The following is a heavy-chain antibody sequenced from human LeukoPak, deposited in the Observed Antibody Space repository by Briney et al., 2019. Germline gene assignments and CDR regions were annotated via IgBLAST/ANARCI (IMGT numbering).Heavy chain of an antibody. V-gene: IGHV3-23*01. CDR1: GFTFSSYA. J-gene: IGHJ3*02. D-gene: IGHD6-13*01. CDR3: AKHVSSSSWIDAFDI. CDR2: ISGSGGST. Sequence: GGSLRPSCAASGFTFSSYAMSWVRQAPGKGLEWVSAISGSGGSTYYADSVKGRFTISRDNSKNTLYLQMNCLRAEDTAVYYCAKHVSSSSWIDAFDIWGQGTMVTVSS.